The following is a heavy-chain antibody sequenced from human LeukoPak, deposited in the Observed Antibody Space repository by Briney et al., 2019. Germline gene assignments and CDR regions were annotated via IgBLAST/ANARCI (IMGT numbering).Heavy chain of an antibody. CDR3: AISRFWTYFQH. Sequence: GSSVKVSCKASGGTFSSYAISWVRQAPGQGLEWMGGIIPIFGTANYAQKFQGRVTITADKSTSTAYMELSSLRSEDTAVYYCAISRFWTYFQHWGQGTLVTVSS. J-gene: IGHJ1*01. CDR2: IIPIFGTA. CDR1: GGTFSSYA. V-gene: IGHV1-69*06. D-gene: IGHD3/OR15-3a*01.